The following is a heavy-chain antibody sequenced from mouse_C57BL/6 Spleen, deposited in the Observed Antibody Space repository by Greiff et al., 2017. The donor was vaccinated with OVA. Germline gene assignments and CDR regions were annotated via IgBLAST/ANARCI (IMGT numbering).Heavy chain of an antibody. D-gene: IGHD2-4*01. CDR2: INPNNGGT. CDR3: ARSGYDYERGYGAMDY. Sequence: EVQLQQSGPELVKPGASVKIPCKASGYTFTDYNMDWVKQSHGKSLEWIGDINPNNGGTIYNQKFKGKATLTVDKSSSTAYMELRSLTSEDTAVYYCARSGYDYERGYGAMDYWGQGTSVTVSS. J-gene: IGHJ4*01. CDR1: GYTFTDYN. V-gene: IGHV1-18*01.